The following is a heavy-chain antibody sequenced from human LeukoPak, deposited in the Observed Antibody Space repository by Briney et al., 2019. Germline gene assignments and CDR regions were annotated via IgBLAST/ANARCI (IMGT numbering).Heavy chain of an antibody. Sequence: LETLSLTCAVYGESFSGYYWSWIRQPPGKGLEWIGEINHSGSTNYNPSLKSRVTISVDTSKNQFSLKLSSVTAADTAVYYCASAEDDSSGYYYHYYYYGMDVWGQGTTVTVSS. D-gene: IGHD3-22*01. CDR1: GESFSGYY. V-gene: IGHV4-34*01. CDR3: ASAEDDSSGYYYHYYYYGMDV. CDR2: INHSGST. J-gene: IGHJ6*02.